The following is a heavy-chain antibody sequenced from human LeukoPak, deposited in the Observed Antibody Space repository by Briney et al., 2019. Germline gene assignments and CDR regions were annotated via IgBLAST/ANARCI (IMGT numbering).Heavy chain of an antibody. J-gene: IGHJ6*03. CDR3: ARGRGSFRYYYYMDV. D-gene: IGHD1-26*01. CDR1: GGSISSGGYY. V-gene: IGHV4-30-2*01. Sequence: SETLSLTCTGSGGSISSGGYYWSWIRQAPGKGLEWIGYIYHSGSTYYNPSLKSRVTISVDRSKNQFSLKLSSVTAADTAVYYCARGRGSFRYYYYMDVWGKGTTVTVSS. CDR2: IYHSGST.